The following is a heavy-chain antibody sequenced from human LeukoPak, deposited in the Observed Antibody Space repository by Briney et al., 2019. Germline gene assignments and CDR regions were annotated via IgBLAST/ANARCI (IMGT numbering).Heavy chain of an antibody. CDR2: ISNDGSNE. D-gene: IGHD6-19*01. J-gene: IGHJ4*02. CDR3: ARDSRGSGWYVADY. CDR1: GFTFSRYG. Sequence: GGSLRLPCATSGFTFSRYGMHWVRQAPGKGLEWVAVISNDGSNEYYGDSVKGRFTISRDNSKNTLYLQMNSLRAEDTAVYYCARDSRGSGWYVADYWGQRGLVSASS. V-gene: IGHV3-30*03.